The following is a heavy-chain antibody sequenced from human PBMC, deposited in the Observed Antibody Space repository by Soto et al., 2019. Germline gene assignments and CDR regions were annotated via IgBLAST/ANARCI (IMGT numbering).Heavy chain of an antibody. D-gene: IGHD3-22*01. V-gene: IGHV3-23*01. CDR3: AKDSHYYDSSGYNADAFDI. CDR2: ISGSGGST. Sequence: PGGSLRLSCAASGFTFSSYAMSWVRQAPGKGLEWVSAISGSGGSTYYADSVKGRFTISRDNSKNTLYLQMNSLRAEDTAVYYCAKDSHYYDSSGYNADAFDIWGQGTMVTVSS. J-gene: IGHJ3*02. CDR1: GFTFSSYA.